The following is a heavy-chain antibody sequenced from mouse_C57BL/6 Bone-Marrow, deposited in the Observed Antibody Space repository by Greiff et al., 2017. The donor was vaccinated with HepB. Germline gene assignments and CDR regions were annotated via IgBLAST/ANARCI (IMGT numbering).Heavy chain of an antibody. Sequence: VQLQQSGAELVRPGASVKLSCTASGFNIKDDYMHWVKQRPEQGLEWIGWIDPENGDTEYASKFQGKATITADTSSNTASLQLSSLTSEDTAVYYCTTDYYGSSFYWYFDVWGTGTTVTVSS. CDR1: GFNIKDDY. CDR2: IDPENGDT. J-gene: IGHJ1*03. D-gene: IGHD1-1*01. CDR3: TTDYYGSSFYWYFDV. V-gene: IGHV14-4*01.